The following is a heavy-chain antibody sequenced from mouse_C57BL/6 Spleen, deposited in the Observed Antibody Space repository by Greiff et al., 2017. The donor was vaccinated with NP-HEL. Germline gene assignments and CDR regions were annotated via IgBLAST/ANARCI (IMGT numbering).Heavy chain of an antibody. V-gene: IGHV1-81*01. J-gene: IGHJ3*01. CDR3: GEGGLRAWFAY. Sequence: VQLKESGAELARPGASVKLSCKASGYTFTSYGISWVKQRTGQGLEWIGEIYPRSGNTYYNEKFKGKATLTADKSSSTAYMELRSLTSEDSAVYFCGEGGLRAWFAYWGQGTLVTVSA. D-gene: IGHD2-4*01. CDR1: GYTFTSYG. CDR2: IYPRSGNT.